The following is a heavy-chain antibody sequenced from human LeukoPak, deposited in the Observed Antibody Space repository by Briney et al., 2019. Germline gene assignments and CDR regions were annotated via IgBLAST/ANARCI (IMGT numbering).Heavy chain of an antibody. CDR2: IYSGGSA. CDR1: SGSFNDYC. Sequence: SETLSLTCAVYSGSFNDYCWIWLRQPPRRGLEWIGEIYSGGSANYDPSLKGRLAISVDPSKSQFSLKLSSLTAADTAVYFCARGVVDYSTRSGYLSHWGQGTLVTVSS. V-gene: IGHV4-34*01. D-gene: IGHD3-22*01. J-gene: IGHJ4*02. CDR3: ARGVVDYSTRSGYLSH.